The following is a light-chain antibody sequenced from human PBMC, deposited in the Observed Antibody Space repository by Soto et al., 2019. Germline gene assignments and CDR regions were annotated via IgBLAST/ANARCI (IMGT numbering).Light chain of an antibody. CDR1: HGISSY. CDR2: AAS. V-gene: IGKV1-8*01. J-gene: IGKJ5*01. CDR3: QQYYSYPPIT. Sequence: AIRITHSPSSRSASTIYILTMTCLASHGISSYLAWYQQKPGKAPKLLIYAASTLQSGVPSRFSGSGSGTDFTLTISCLQSEDFATYYCQQYYSYPPITFGQGTRLEIK.